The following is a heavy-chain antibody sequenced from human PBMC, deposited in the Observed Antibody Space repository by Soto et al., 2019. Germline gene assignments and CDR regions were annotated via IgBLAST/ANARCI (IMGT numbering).Heavy chain of an antibody. Sequence: ASVKVSCKASRYTFTSYGLHWVRQAPGQRLEWMGWINPGNGKVKYSQKFQGRFIIIRDTSASTASMELISLTYEDTAVYFCAREAGRFSGYDDAFDIWGQGTMVTVSS. CDR3: AREAGRFSGYDDAFDI. CDR2: INPGNGKV. D-gene: IGHD5-12*01. J-gene: IGHJ3*02. V-gene: IGHV1-3*01. CDR1: RYTFTSYG.